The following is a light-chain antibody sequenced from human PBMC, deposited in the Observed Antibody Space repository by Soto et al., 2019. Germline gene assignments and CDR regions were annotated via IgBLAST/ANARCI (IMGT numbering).Light chain of an antibody. Sequence: QSVLTQPASVSGSPGQSLTISCTGTSGDIGGYMYVSWYQQHPGKAPKLIIYDVSDRPSGISSRFSGTKSGNTASLTISGLQAEDEADYYCNSYTSRRTLVFGGGTKVTVL. CDR1: SGDIGGYMY. CDR2: DVS. J-gene: IGLJ2*01. V-gene: IGLV2-14*03. CDR3: NSYTSRRTLV.